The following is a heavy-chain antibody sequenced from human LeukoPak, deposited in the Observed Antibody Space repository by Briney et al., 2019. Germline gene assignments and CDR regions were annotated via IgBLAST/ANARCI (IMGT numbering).Heavy chain of an antibody. V-gene: IGHV3-30*18. CDR1: GFTFSSYG. D-gene: IGHD3-10*01. CDR3: AKDGRRNYYGSGSYLWYFDL. J-gene: IGHJ2*01. Sequence: GGSLGLSCAASGFTFSSYGMHWVRQAPGEGLEWVAVISYDGSNKYYADSVKGRFTISRDNSKNTLYLQMNSLRAEDTAVYYCAKDGRRNYYGSGSYLWYFDLWGRGTLVTVSS. CDR2: ISYDGSNK.